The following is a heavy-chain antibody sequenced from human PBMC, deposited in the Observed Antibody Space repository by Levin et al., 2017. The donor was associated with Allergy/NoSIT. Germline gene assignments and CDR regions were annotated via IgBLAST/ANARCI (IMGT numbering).Heavy chain of an antibody. J-gene: IGHJ4*02. CDR2: INWNRDKI. V-gene: IGHV3-9*01. Sequence: GGSLRLSCAASGFTFGDYAMHWVRQAPGKGLEWVSGINWNRDKIGYADSVRARFTISRDNAKNSLSLQMNSLGPEDTDLSYGAKVLNWRSPNTFDYWGQGTLVTVSS. D-gene: IGHD1-20*01. CDR1: GFTFGDYA. CDR3: AKVLNWRSPNTFDY.